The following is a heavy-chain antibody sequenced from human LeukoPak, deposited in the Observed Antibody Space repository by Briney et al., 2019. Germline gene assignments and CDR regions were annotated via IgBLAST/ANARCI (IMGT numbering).Heavy chain of an antibody. CDR3: AREVGQWGQLREWYFDL. CDR1: GYAFSDHW. J-gene: IGHJ2*01. Sequence: GGSLRLPCRGSGYAFSDHWMGWVRQAPGKGLEWVANIRADSESLYYGDFVKGRFTISRDNAKNSVFLEMNSLRVEDTSLYYCAREVGQWGQLREWYFDLWGRGTLVAVSS. D-gene: IGHD1-26*01. V-gene: IGHV3-7*01. CDR2: IRADSESL.